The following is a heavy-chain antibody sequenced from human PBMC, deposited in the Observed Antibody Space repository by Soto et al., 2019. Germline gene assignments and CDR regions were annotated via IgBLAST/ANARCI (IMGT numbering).Heavy chain of an antibody. J-gene: IGHJ5*02. D-gene: IGHD5-18*01. Sequence: PGGSLRLSCAASGFTFSSYAMSWVRQAPGKGLEWVSAISGSGGSTYYADSVKGRFTISRDNSKNTLYLQMNSLRAEATAVYYCAKGGLWTNWFDPWGQGTLVTVSS. CDR1: GFTFSSYA. V-gene: IGHV3-23*01. CDR2: ISGSGGST. CDR3: AKGGLWTNWFDP.